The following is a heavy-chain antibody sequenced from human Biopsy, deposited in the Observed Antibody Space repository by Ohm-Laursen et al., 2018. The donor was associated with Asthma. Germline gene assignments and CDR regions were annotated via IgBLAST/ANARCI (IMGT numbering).Heavy chain of an antibody. CDR2: VSYDGGVV. V-gene: IGHV3-30*18. D-gene: IGHD3-3*01. J-gene: IGHJ4*02. CDR3: AKRRGYSDLTDFDH. CDR1: GFVFRSHA. Sequence: SSLRLSCAASGFVFRSHAMHWVRQAPGKGLERVAVVSYDGGVVHYADSMKGRFTISRDNAKSTLYLQMNRLRTDDTAVYFCAKRRGYSDLTDFDHWGQGTLVTVSS.